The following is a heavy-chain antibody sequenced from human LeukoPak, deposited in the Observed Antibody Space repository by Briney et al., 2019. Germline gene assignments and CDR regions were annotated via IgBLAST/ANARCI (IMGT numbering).Heavy chain of an antibody. CDR3: ARGPRPPMTTVTVRPNHYMDV. V-gene: IGHV3-23*01. CDR2: ISNGGRT. D-gene: IGHD4-11*01. J-gene: IGHJ6*03. CDR1: GFTFSSYA. Sequence: PGGSLRLSCAASGFTFSSYAMSWVRQAPGKGLEWVSAISNGGRTYYADSVKGRFTISRDNSKDTLYLQMNSLRAEDTAVFYCARGPRPPMTTVTVRPNHYMDVWGKGTMVTVSS.